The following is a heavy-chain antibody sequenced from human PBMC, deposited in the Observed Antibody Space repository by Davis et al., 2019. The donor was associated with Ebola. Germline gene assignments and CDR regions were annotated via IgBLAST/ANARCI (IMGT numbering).Heavy chain of an antibody. D-gene: IGHD6-19*01. Sequence: PGGSLRLSCAASGFTFSSYGMHWVRQTPGKGLEWVAFIQYDGSNKYYADSVKGRFTISRDNSKNTLYLQMNSLKTEDTALYYCQSAVVGSGGRRTVFDIWGQGTMVTVSS. CDR3: QSAVVGSGGRRTVFDI. V-gene: IGHV3-30*02. J-gene: IGHJ3*02. CDR2: IQYDGSNK. CDR1: GFTFSSYG.